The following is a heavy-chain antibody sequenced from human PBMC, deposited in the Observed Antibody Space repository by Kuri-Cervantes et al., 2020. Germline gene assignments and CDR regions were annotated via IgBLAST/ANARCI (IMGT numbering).Heavy chain of an antibody. CDR1: GYTFTSYG. V-gene: IGHV1-18*01. Sequence: ASVKVSCKASGYTFTSYGISWVRQAPGQGLEWMGWISAYNGNTNYAQKFQGRVTITRDTSASTAYMELSSLRSEDTAVYYCARSNRITMVRGVNLNWFDPWGQGTLVTVSS. CDR2: ISAYNGNT. J-gene: IGHJ5*02. D-gene: IGHD3-10*01. CDR3: ARSNRITMVRGVNLNWFDP.